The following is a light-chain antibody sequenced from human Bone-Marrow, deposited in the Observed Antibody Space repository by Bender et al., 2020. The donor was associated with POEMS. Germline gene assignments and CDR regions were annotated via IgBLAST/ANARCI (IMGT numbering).Light chain of an antibody. Sequence: SYELTQSPSVSVSPGQTASITCSGDKLGDKYVCWYQQKPGQSPVLVISQDSQRPSGIPERFSGSNSGNTATLTISGTQAMDEADYYCQAWDINTAVFGGGTKLTVL. V-gene: IGLV3-1*01. CDR3: QAWDINTAV. CDR2: QDS. CDR1: KLGDKY. J-gene: IGLJ2*01.